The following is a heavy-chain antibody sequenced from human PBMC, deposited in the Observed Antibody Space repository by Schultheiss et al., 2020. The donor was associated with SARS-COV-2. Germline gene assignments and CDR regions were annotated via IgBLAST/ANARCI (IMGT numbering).Heavy chain of an antibody. CDR3: ARGEWLLLQSPYHYAMDV. J-gene: IGHJ6*02. CDR1: GFTFSDYY. V-gene: IGHV3-23*01. D-gene: IGHD3-22*01. CDR2: ISGSGGST. Sequence: GGSLRLSCAASGFTFSDYYMSWVRQAPGKGLEWVSAISGSGGSTYYADSVKGRFTISRDNSKNTLYLQMNSLRAEDTAVYYCARGEWLLLQSPYHYAMDVWGLGTAVTVSS.